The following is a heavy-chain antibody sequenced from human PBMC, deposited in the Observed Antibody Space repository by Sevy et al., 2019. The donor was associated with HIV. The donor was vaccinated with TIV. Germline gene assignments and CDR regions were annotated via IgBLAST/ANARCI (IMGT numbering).Heavy chain of an antibody. D-gene: IGHD3-22*01. V-gene: IGHV4-30-2*01. J-gene: IGHJ3*02. CDR2: IYHSGST. Sequence: SETLSLTCAVSGGSISSGGYSWSWIRQPPGKGLEWIGYIYHSGSTYYNPSLKSRVTISVDRSKNQFSLKLSSVTAADTAVYYGARVTYYYDSSGYYGDAFDIWGQGTMVTVSS. CDR1: GGSISSGGYS. CDR3: ARVTYYYDSSGYYGDAFDI.